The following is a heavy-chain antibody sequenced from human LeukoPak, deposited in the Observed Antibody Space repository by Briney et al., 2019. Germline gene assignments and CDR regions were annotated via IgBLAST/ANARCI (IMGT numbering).Heavy chain of an antibody. J-gene: IGHJ4*02. Sequence: GGSLRLSCTASRFTFTSHAMSWVRQAPGKGLEWVSGIGGSGVSTYYADSVKGRFTISRDNSKNTLYLQMNSLRAEDTAVYYCAKDRSFYDFRPDYWGQGTLVTVSS. D-gene: IGHD3-3*01. CDR3: AKDRSFYDFRPDY. CDR1: RFTFTSHA. CDR2: IGGSGVST. V-gene: IGHV3-23*01.